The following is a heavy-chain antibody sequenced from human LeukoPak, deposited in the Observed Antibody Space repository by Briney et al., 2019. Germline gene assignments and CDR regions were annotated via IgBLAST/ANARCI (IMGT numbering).Heavy chain of an antibody. D-gene: IGHD1-1*01. CDR2: ISGSGGST. Sequence: PGGSLRLSWAASGFTFSSYAMSWVRQAPGKGLEWVSAISGSGGSTYYADSVKGRFTISRDNAKNSLYLQMNSLRAEDTAVYYCARADTTSSPFDYWGQGTLVTVSS. CDR3: ARADTTSSPFDY. J-gene: IGHJ4*02. CDR1: GFTFSSYA. V-gene: IGHV3-23*01.